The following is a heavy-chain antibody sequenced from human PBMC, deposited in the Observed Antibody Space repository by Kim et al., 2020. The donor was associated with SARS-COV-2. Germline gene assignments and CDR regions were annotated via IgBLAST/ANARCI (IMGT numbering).Heavy chain of an antibody. CDR1: GFSFSSYS. CDR3: ARDKDGSGYMPNAFDI. V-gene: IGHV3-48*02. J-gene: IGHJ3*02. CDR2: ISTGSGFI. D-gene: IGHD3-10*01. Sequence: GGSLRLSCAASGFSFSSYSMNWVRQAPGKGLEWVSYISTGSGFIYYADSVKGRFTISRDNAKNSLSLQMDSLRDEDTAVYYCARDKDGSGYMPNAFDIWGQGTMVTVSS.